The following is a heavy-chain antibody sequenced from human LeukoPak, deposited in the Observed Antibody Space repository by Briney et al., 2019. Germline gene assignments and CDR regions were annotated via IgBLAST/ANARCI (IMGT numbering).Heavy chain of an antibody. CDR3: AKGTKPVMTIPDY. D-gene: IGHD1/OR15-1a*01. CDR1: GFTFSDYY. J-gene: IGHJ4*02. CDR2: ISSSGSTL. Sequence: GGSLRLSCAASGFTFSDYYMSWIRQAPGKGLEWVSYISSSGSTLYYADSVKGRITISRDNAKNSLYLQMNSLRAEDTAMYYCAKGTKPVMTIPDYWGQGILVTVSS. V-gene: IGHV3-11*01.